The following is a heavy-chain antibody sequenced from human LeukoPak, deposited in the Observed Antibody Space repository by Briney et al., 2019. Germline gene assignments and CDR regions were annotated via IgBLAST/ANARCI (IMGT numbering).Heavy chain of an antibody. CDR2: INSGGSTT. CDR3: TRGPYSGSATYYNDY. J-gene: IGHJ4*02. Sequence: GGSLRLSCAASGFTLSSYWMNWLRQGPGKGLVWVSRINSGGSTTSYADSVKGRFTISRDNAKSTLYLQMNSLRAEDTAVYYCTRGPYSGSATYYNDYWGQGTLVTVSS. V-gene: IGHV3-74*01. D-gene: IGHD3-10*01. CDR1: GFTLSSYW.